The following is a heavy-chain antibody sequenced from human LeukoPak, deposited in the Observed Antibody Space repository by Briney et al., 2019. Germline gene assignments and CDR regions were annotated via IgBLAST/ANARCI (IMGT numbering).Heavy chain of an antibody. D-gene: IGHD3-9*01. V-gene: IGHV3-33*01. CDR1: GFTFSSYW. CDR3: ARDLTTYFDY. Sequence: PGGPLRLSCAASGFTFSSYWMNSVRQAPGKGLEWVALIWNDGSKKYYSDSVNGRFTISRDNSKDTLYLQMNMVRAEDTALYYCARDLTTYFDYWGPGTLVTVSS. J-gene: IGHJ4*02. CDR2: IWNDGSKK.